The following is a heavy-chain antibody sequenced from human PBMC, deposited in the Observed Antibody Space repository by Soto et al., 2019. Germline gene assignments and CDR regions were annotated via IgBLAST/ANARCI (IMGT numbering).Heavy chain of an antibody. Sequence: QVQVVESGGNIVQPGTSLRLSCAASGFAFTNNGIHWVRQAPGKGLEWVAHISNDGSKKFYADSVKGRFSISRDNSENSVYQQMTSLRPDDTAVFYWARDVAMPTGFGLGYWGQGTLVTVS. CDR3: ARDVAMPTGFGLGY. CDR2: ISNDGSKK. J-gene: IGHJ4*02. CDR1: GFAFTNNG. V-gene: IGHV3-30*03. D-gene: IGHD3-16*01.